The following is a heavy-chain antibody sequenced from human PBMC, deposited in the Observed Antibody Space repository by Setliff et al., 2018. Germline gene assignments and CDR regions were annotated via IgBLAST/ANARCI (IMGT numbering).Heavy chain of an antibody. CDR2: ISSTGSYK. Sequence: TGGSLRLSCVASGLPFSNSNMNWVRQAPGEGLEWVSSISSTGSYKPYADSVRGRFTISRDNAKNSVDLQMSSLRPEDTAVYYCARTCSGSGCYAGLESWGQGTPVTVSS. CDR3: ARTCSGSGCYAGLES. CDR1: GLPFSNSN. D-gene: IGHD2-15*01. V-gene: IGHV3-21*06. J-gene: IGHJ4*02.